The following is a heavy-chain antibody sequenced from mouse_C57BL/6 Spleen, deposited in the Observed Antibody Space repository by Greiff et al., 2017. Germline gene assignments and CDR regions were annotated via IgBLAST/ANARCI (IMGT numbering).Heavy chain of an antibody. D-gene: IGHD3-3*01. CDR1: GFSLTSYG. CDR3: ARRGNSRGAMDY. Sequence: VQLQQSGPGLVQPSQSLSITCTVSGFSLTSYGVHWVRPSPGKGLEWLGVIWSGGSTDYNAAFISRLSISKDNSKSQVFFKMNSLQADDTAIYYCARRGNSRGAMDYWGQGTSVTVSS. CDR2: IWSGGST. V-gene: IGHV2-2*01. J-gene: IGHJ4*01.